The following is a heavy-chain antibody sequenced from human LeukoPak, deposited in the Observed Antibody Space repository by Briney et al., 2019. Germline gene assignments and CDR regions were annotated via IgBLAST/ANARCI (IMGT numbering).Heavy chain of an antibody. J-gene: IGHJ4*02. CDR2: ISSSSSYI. D-gene: IGHD3-10*01. CDR1: GFTFSSYS. CDR3: ARDGPLYYGSGINY. Sequence: GGSLRLSCAASGFTFSSYSMNWVRQAPGKGLEWVSSISSSSSYIYYADSVKGRFTISRDNAKNSLYLQMNSLRAEDTAVYYCARDGPLYYGSGINYWGQGTLVTVSS. V-gene: IGHV3-21*01.